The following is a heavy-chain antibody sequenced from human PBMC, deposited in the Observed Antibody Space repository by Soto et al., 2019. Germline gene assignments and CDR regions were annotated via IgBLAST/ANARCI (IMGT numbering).Heavy chain of an antibody. D-gene: IGHD6-13*01. CDR3: ASGQQLVRNY. Sequence: SETLSLTCAVSGGSISSGGYSWSWIRQPPGKDLEWIGYIYHSGSTYYNPSLKSRVTISVDRSKNQFSLKLSSVTAADTAVYYCASGQQLVRNYWGQGTLVTVS. V-gene: IGHV4-30-2*01. J-gene: IGHJ4*02. CDR2: IYHSGST. CDR1: GGSISSGGYS.